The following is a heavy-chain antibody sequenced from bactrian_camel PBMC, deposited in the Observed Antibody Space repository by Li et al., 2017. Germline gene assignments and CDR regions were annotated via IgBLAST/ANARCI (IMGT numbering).Heavy chain of an antibody. CDR1: GYTYSSNC. J-gene: IGHJ4*01. CDR2: IYSSDGST. CDR3: VRGRGDWVLDNY. V-gene: IGHV3S25*01. Sequence: QLVESGGGSVQPGGSLRLSCAKSGYTYSSNCIVWFRQAQGWEREGVAAIYSSDGSTDYANSVKGRFTISQDNAKNTVYLQMNSLKPEDTAVYYCVRGRGDWVLDNYWGQGTQVTVS. D-gene: IGHD5*01.